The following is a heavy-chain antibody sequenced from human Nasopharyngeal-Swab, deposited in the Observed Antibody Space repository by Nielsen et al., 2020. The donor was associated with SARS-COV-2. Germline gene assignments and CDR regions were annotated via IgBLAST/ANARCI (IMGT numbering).Heavy chain of an antibody. Sequence: SETLSLTCSVSGGSMNSYTWTWIRQPPGKGLEWIGYIYYTGSTNYNPSLKSRLTISVDRSKNQFSLRLSSVTAADTAVYYCARHFRGGDVWGNGTTVTVSS. V-gene: IGHV4-59*08. J-gene: IGHJ6*04. CDR2: IYYTGST. D-gene: IGHD3-10*01. CDR3: ARHFRGGDV. CDR1: GGSMNSYT.